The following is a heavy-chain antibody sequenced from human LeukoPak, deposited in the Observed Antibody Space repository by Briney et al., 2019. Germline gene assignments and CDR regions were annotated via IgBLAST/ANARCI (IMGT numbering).Heavy chain of an antibody. CDR2: IRGGADKS. D-gene: IGHD1-26*01. J-gene: IGHJ4*02. Sequence: GGSLRLSCAVSGFNFSTHAMTWVRQAPGKGLEWVSTIRGGADKSYYSNSVKGRLTVSKDISKKTLYLQMNSLRADDTALYYCAKGSQWESLMGVFDYWGQGTLVTVSS. V-gene: IGHV3-23*01. CDR1: GFNFSTHA. CDR3: AKGSQWESLMGVFDY.